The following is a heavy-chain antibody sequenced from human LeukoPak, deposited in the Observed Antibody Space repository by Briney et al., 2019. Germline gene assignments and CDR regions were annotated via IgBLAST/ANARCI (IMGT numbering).Heavy chain of an antibody. Sequence: ASVKVSCKASGYTFTGYYMHWVRQAPGQGLEWMGWINPNSGGTNYAQKFQGRVTMTRDTSISTAYMELSRLRSDDTAVYYCARDANYYDSSGYYAWFDPWGQGTLVTVSS. CDR1: GYTFTGYY. J-gene: IGHJ5*02. CDR3: ARDANYYDSSGYYAWFDP. D-gene: IGHD3-22*01. CDR2: INPNSGGT. V-gene: IGHV1-2*02.